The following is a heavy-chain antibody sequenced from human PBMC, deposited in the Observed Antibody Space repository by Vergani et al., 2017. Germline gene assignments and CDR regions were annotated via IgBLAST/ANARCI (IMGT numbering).Heavy chain of an antibody. CDR3: GVIMLRSPRPDNWFDS. J-gene: IGHJ5*01. CDR1: GYSISRGFY. V-gene: IGHV4-38-2*02. CDR2: MFHTGEA. Sequence: QIQLQESGPGLVKPSETLSLTCSVSGYSISRGFYWAWIRQTPEKGLEWIGGMFHTGEASNSPSLQSRVAFSMDTSKNQFSLQLTSVTAADTAVYFCGVIMLRSPRPDNWFDSWGRGTLVTVSS. D-gene: IGHD3-16*02.